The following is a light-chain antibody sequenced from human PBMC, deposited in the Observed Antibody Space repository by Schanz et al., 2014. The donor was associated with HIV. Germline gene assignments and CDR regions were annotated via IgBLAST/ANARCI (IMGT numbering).Light chain of an antibody. CDR1: GSDIGGYNF. J-gene: IGLJ2*01. Sequence: QSALTQPPSASGSPGQSVTISCTGTGSDIGGYNFVSWYQQCPGKAPKLMIYEVSNRPSGVPDRFSGSKSGNTASLTISGLQAEDEADYYCSSYTSSSTLEFGGGTKVTVL. CDR2: EVS. V-gene: IGLV2-18*02. CDR3: SSYTSSSTLE.